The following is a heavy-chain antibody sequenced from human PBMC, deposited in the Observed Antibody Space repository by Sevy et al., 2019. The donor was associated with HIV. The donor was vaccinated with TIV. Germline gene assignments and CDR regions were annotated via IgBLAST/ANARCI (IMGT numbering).Heavy chain of an antibody. CDR3: ARGRAPDNGRYYFDS. CDR1: GYIFGIYD. J-gene: IGHJ4*02. D-gene: IGHD1-26*01. CDR2: ITPDSGDR. Sequence: ASVKVSCKASGYIFGIYDISWVGQAPGQGLEWMGWITPDSGDRNYAQKLQGRVTMTTDTSTRTSYMELRSLTSDDAGIYYCARGRAPDNGRYYFDSWAQGTLVTVSS. V-gene: IGHV1-18*01.